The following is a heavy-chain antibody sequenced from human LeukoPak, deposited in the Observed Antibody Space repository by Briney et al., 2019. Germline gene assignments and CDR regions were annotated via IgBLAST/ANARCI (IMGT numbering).Heavy chain of an antibody. V-gene: IGHV4-39*01. CDR2: MYYTGNT. CDR1: GLSISSTDFY. Sequence: PSETLSLTCTVSGLSISSTDFYWGWIRQPPGKGLEWIGSMYYTGNTYYKPSLTSRVTISVDISENYFSLRLPSMTAAAAAVYYCARHPRRGTSGFLGAFDIWGQGTMVTVSP. J-gene: IGHJ3*02. D-gene: IGHD1-14*01. CDR3: ARHPRRGTSGFLGAFDI.